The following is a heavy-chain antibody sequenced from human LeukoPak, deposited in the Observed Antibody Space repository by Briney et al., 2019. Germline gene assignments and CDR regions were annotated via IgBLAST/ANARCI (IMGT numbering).Heavy chain of an antibody. CDR2: IKSDGSTT. Sequence: GGSLRLSCAASGFTFSTYWMRWVRHAPGKGLVWVSHIKSDGSTTRYADSVKGRFTIFRDNAKNTLYLQMDSLRAEDTAVYYCTRVVYHDSSDYWGQGALVTVSS. CDR3: TRVVYHDSSDY. D-gene: IGHD3-22*01. CDR1: GFTFSTYW. J-gene: IGHJ4*02. V-gene: IGHV3-74*01.